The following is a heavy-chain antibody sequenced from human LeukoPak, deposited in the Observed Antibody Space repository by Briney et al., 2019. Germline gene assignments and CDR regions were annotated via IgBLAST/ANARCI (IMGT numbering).Heavy chain of an antibody. V-gene: IGHV1-69*04. J-gene: IGHJ4*02. CDR3: ARDLTTAAGN. Sequence: GASVKVSCKASGGTFSSYAISWVRQAPGQGLEWMGRIIPILGIANYAQKFQGRVTITADKSTSTAYMELRSLRSDDTAVYYCARDLTTAAGNWGQGTLVTVSS. CDR1: GGTFSSYA. CDR2: IIPILGIA. D-gene: IGHD6-13*01.